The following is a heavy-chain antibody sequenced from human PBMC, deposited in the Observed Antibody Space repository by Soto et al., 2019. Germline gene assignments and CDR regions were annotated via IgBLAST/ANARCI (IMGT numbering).Heavy chain of an antibody. D-gene: IGHD5-18*01. J-gene: IGHJ4*02. CDR1: GYTCTSYG. V-gene: IGHV1-18*04. Sequence: ASVKVSCKASGYTCTSYGISWVRQAPGQGLEWMGWISAYHCNTNYAQKLQRRVTMTTDTSTSTAYMELRSLRSDDTAVYYCARDRGYSYGSLFDYWGQGTLVTVSS. CDR3: ARDRGYSYGSLFDY. CDR2: ISAYHCNT.